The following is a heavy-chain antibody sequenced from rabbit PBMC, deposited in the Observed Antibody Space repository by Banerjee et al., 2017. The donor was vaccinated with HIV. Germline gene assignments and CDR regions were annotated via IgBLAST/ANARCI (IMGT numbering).Heavy chain of an antibody. J-gene: IGHJ4*01. V-gene: IGHV1S40*01. CDR1: GFSFSSSYT. CDR3: ARDEPGYARYGAGYFDL. D-gene: IGHD6-1*01. CDR2: IYVDSSGST. Sequence: QSLEESGGDLVKPGASLTLTCTASGFSFSSSYTMCWVRQAPGKGLEWIACIYVDSSGSTYYASWAKGRFTISKTSSTTVTLQMTSLTAADTATYFCARDEPGYARYGAGYFDLWGQGTLVTVS.